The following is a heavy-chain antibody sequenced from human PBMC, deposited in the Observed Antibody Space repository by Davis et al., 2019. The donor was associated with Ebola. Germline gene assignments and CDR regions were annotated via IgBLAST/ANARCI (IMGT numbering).Heavy chain of an antibody. CDR2: ISSSSSYI. Sequence: GGSLRLSCAASGFTFSSYGMHWVRQAPGKGLEWVSSISSSSSYIYYADSVKGRFTISRDNSKNTLYLQMNSLRAEDTAVYYCAREIVEMATILWTNFDYWGQGTLVTVSS. CDR3: AREIVEMATILWTNFDY. V-gene: IGHV3-21*01. D-gene: IGHD5-24*01. CDR1: GFTFSSYG. J-gene: IGHJ4*02.